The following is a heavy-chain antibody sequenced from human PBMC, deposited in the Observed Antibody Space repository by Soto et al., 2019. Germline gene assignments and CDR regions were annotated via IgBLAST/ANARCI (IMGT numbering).Heavy chain of an antibody. CDR1: GFTFSNAW. CDR2: IKSKTDGGTT. J-gene: IGHJ6*02. D-gene: IGHD2-21*02. Sequence: EVQLVESGGGLVKPGGSLRLSCAASGFTFSNAWMSWVRQAPGKGLEWVGRIKSKTDGGTTDYAAPVKGRFTISRDDSNNTLYLQMNSLKTEDTAVYYCTTGVTTNYYGMDVWGQGTTVTVSS. CDR3: TTGVTTNYYGMDV. V-gene: IGHV3-15*01.